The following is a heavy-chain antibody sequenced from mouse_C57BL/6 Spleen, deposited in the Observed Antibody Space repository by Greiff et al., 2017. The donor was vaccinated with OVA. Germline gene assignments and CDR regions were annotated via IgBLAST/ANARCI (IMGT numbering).Heavy chain of an antibody. CDR2: INPNNGGT. V-gene: IGHV1-26*01. CDR3: AREGSSSHWYFGV. J-gene: IGHJ1*03. D-gene: IGHD1-1*01. Sequence: EVQLQQSGPELVKPGASVKISCKASGYTFTDYYMNWVKQSHGKSLEWIGDINPNNGGTSYNQKFKGKATLTVDKSSSTAYMELRSLTSEDSAVYYSAREGSSSHWYFGVWGTGTTVTVSS. CDR1: GYTFTDYY.